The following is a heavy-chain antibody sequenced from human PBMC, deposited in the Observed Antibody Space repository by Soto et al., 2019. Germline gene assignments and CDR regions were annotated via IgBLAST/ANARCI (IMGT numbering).Heavy chain of an antibody. V-gene: IGHV1-69*02. CDR1: GGTFSSHT. CDR2: IIPILGIA. Sequence: KVSCKASGGTFSSHTISWLRQAHGQGLEWMGRIIPILGIANYAQKFQGRVTITADKSTSTAYMELSSLRSEDTAVYYCARIPFINPTGTTPADYWGQGTLVTVSS. CDR3: ARIPFINPTGTTPADY. J-gene: IGHJ4*02. D-gene: IGHD4-17*01.